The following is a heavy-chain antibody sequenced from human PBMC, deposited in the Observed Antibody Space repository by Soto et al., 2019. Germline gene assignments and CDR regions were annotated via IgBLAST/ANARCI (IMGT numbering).Heavy chain of an antibody. V-gene: IGHV4-34*01. CDR3: ARGGYYDILTGYHDFFDF. CDR1: GGSFSGYY. CDR2: INHRGST. D-gene: IGHD3-9*01. J-gene: IGHJ4*02. Sequence: QFHLQQWGAGLLKPSETLSLTCAVYGGSFSGYYWTWIRQPPGKGLEWIGEINHRGSTNYNPSLKSQVIISVDTSKSQFSLRLSSVAAADTAVYYCARGGYYDILTGYHDFFDFWGRGPLVTVSS.